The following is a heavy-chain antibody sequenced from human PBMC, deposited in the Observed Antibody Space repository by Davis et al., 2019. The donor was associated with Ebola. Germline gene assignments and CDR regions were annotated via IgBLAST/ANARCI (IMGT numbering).Heavy chain of an antibody. CDR1: GFTFRSYG. CDR2: ISFDGSNE. J-gene: IGHJ6*04. V-gene: IGHV3-30*03. Sequence: GGSLRLSCAASGFTFRSYGMHWVRQAPGKGLGWVALISFDGSNEYYVDSVKGRFTISRDDSRDTVYLQMNSLRVEDTAVYYCARDDYDFWGGYSPVYYYGMDVWGKGTTVTVSS. CDR3: ARDDYDFWGGYSPVYYYGMDV. D-gene: IGHD3-3*01.